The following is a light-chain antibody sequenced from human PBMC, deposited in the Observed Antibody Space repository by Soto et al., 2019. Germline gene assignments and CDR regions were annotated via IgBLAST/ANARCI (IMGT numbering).Light chain of an antibody. V-gene: IGLV1-40*01. CDR3: QSYDGSLYV. Sequence: QSVLTQPPSVSGAPGQSVTISCTGSSSNIGAGYDVHWYQQFPGAAPKLLIYGNSNRPSGVPDRFSGSKSGTSASLAISGLLAEDEADYYCQSYDGSLYVFGSGTKLTGL. J-gene: IGLJ1*01. CDR2: GNS. CDR1: SSNIGAGYD.